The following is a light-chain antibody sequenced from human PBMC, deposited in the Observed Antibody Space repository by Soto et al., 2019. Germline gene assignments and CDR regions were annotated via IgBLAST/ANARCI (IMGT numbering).Light chain of an antibody. V-gene: IGLV2-11*01. CDR1: SSDVGGYNY. J-gene: IGLJ2*01. CDR3: CAYAGSYTLV. Sequence: QSALTQPRSVSGSPGQSVTISCTGTSSDVGGYNYVSWYQQHPGKAPKLMIYDVSKLPSGVPDRFSGSKSGNTASLTISGLQAEDEADSYCCAYAGSYTLVFGGGTKLTVL. CDR2: DVS.